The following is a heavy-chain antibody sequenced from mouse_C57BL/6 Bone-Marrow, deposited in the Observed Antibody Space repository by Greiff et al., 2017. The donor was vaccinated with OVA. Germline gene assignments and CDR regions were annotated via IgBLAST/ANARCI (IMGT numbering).Heavy chain of an antibody. V-gene: IGHV1-26*01. CDR3: ARSPYYYGSSYEDY. Sequence: VQLQQSGPELVKPGASVKISCKASGYTFTDYYMNWVKQSHGKSLEWIGDINPNNGGTSYNQKFKGKATLTVDKSSSTAYMELRSLTSEDSAVYYCARSPYYYGSSYEDYWGQGTTLTVSS. J-gene: IGHJ2*01. D-gene: IGHD1-1*01. CDR1: GYTFTDYY. CDR2: INPNNGGT.